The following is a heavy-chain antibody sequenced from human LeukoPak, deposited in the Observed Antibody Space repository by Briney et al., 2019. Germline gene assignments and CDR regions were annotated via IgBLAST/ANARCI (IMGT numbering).Heavy chain of an antibody. V-gene: IGHV4-34*01. J-gene: IGHJ4*02. CDR3: ARVDYGDYSKDFDY. CDR2: INHSGST. D-gene: IGHD4-17*01. CDR1: GGSFSGYY. Sequence: SETLSLTCAVYGGSFSGYYWSWIRQPPGKGLEWIGEINHSGSTNYNPSFKSRVTMSVDTSKNQFSLKVNSMTAADTAVYYCARVDYGDYSKDFDYWGQGTLVTVSS.